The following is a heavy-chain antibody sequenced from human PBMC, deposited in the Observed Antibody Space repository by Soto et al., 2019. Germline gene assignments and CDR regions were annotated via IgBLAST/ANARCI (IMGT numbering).Heavy chain of an antibody. J-gene: IGHJ5*02. D-gene: IGHD6-19*01. V-gene: IGHV1-18*01. CDR3: ARAHSSGWYPNWFDP. CDR2: ISACNGNT. CDR1: GYTFTSYG. Sequence: ASVKVSCKASGYTFTSYGISCVRQAPGQGLEWMGWISACNGNTNYAQKLQGRVTMTTDTSTSTAYMELRSLRSDDTAVYYCARAHSSGWYPNWFDPWGQGTLVTVSS.